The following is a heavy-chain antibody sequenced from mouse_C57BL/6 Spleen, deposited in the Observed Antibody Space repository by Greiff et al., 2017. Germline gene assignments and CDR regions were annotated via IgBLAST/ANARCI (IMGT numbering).Heavy chain of an antibody. CDR3: ARHEDPYDYDGYWYFGV. CDR1: GYTFTEYT. Sequence: VQLQESGAELVKPGASVKLSCKASGYTFTEYTIHWVKQRSGQGLEWIGWFYPGSGSIKYNEKFKDKATLTADKSSSTVYMELSRLTSEDSAVYFCARHEDPYDYDGYWYFGVWGTGTTVTVST. D-gene: IGHD2-4*01. CDR2: FYPGSGSI. J-gene: IGHJ1*03. V-gene: IGHV1-62-2*01.